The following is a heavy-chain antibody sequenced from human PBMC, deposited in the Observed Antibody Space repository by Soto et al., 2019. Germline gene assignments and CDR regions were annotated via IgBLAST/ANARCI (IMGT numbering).Heavy chain of an antibody. CDR3: ARDAEMTTVTRYYYYGMDV. CDR1: GYTFTSYG. D-gene: IGHD4-17*01. Sequence: QVQLVQSGAEVKKPGASVQVSCKASGYTFTSYGISWVRQAPGQGLEWMGWISAYNGNTNYAQKLQGRVTMTTDTSTSTAYMELRSLRSDDTAVYYCARDAEMTTVTRYYYYGMDVWGQGTTVTVSS. V-gene: IGHV1-18*01. J-gene: IGHJ6*02. CDR2: ISAYNGNT.